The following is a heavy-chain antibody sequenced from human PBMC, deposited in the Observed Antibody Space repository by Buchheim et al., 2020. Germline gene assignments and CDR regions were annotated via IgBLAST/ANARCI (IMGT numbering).Heavy chain of an antibody. J-gene: IGHJ1*01. V-gene: IGHV1-2*06. CDR1: GYTFTGYY. Sequence: QEQLVPSGAEVKKPGASVKVSCKASGYTFTGYYMHWVRQAPGQGHELMGRIHPNSGGTNYAQKFQGRVTITRDTSISTAYMELSRLRSDDTAVYYCARGGKWRDEYFQHWCQGTL. CDR3: ARGGKWRDEYFQH. D-gene: IGHD1-26*01. CDR2: IHPNSGGT.